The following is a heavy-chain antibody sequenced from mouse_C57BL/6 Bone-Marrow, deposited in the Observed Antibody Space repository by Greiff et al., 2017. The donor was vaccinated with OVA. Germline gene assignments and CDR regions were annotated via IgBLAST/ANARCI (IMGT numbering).Heavy chain of an antibody. J-gene: IGHJ4*01. CDR3: ARADYYCSSYDSMDY. CDR1: GYTFTDYY. CDR2: IYPGSGNT. D-gene: IGHD1-1*01. V-gene: IGHV1-76*01. Sequence: VQLQQSGAELVRPGASVKLSCKASGYTFTDYYINWVKQRPGQGLEWIARIYPGSGNTYYNEKLKGKATLTAEKASSTAYMQLSSLTSEDSAVYFCARADYYCSSYDSMDYWGQGTSVTVSS.